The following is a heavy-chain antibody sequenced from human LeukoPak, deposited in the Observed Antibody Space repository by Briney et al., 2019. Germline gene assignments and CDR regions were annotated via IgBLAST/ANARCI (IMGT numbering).Heavy chain of an antibody. CDR2: LSYDGNNK. D-gene: IGHD3-10*01. CDR3: TRRGIVIRGVLIMGFHKAANYFDY. Sequence: GGSLRLSCAASGFTFSSYAMHWVRQAPGKGLEWVSFLSYDGNNKYYADSVKGRFIISRDNSKNKMDLQMNSLRAEDTAVYFCTRRGIVIRGVLIMGFHKAANYFDYWGQGILVTVSS. CDR1: GFTFSSYA. J-gene: IGHJ4*02. V-gene: IGHV3-30*07.